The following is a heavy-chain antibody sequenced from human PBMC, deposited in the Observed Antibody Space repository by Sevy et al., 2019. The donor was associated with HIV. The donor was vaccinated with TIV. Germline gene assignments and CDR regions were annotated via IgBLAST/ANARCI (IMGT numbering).Heavy chain of an antibody. V-gene: IGHV3-21*01. Sequence: GGSLRLSCAASGFTFSNYNMHWVRQAPGKGLEWVSFISSSSNDIYYADSVKGRFTSARDNAKNSMYLQMNSLRAEDTAVYYCARRMGLVDPDNWGQGTLVTVSS. CDR3: ARRMGLVDPDN. CDR2: ISSSSNDI. D-gene: IGHD3-9*01. J-gene: IGHJ4*02. CDR1: GFTFSNYN.